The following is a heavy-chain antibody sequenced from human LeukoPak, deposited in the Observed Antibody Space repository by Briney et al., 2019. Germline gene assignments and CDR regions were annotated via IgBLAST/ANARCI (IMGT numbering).Heavy chain of an antibody. J-gene: IGHJ4*02. V-gene: IGHV1-2*02. Sequence: ASVKVSCKASGHTFTGYYMHWVRQAPGQGLEWMGWINPNSGGTNYAQKFQGRVTMTRDTSISTAYMELSRLRSDDTAFYYCARSAPTLTYDILTGYLGYWGQGTLVTVSS. CDR1: GHTFTGYY. CDR3: ARSAPTLTYDILTGYLGY. D-gene: IGHD3-9*01. CDR2: INPNSGGT.